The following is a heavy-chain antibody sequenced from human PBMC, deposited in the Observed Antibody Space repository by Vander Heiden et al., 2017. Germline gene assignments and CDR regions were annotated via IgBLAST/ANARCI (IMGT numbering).Heavy chain of an antibody. V-gene: IGHV4-31*03. Sequence: QVQLQESGPGLVKPSQTLSLTCTVPGGSISSGGYYWSWIRQHPGKGLEWIGYIYYSGSTDDNPSLKSRVTISVDTSKNQFSLKMRSVTAADTAVYDGARTMSWRVDYWGQGTLVTVSS. CDR2: IYYSGST. CDR1: GGSISSGGYY. CDR3: ARTMSWRVDY. J-gene: IGHJ4*02.